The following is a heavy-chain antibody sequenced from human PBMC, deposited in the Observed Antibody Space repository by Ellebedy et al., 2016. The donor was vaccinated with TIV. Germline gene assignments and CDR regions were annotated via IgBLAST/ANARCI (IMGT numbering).Heavy chain of an antibody. D-gene: IGHD6-19*01. CDR3: ATLRIAVAGTDFDY. Sequence: ASVKVSXXASGYTFTSYDINWVRQATGQGLEWMGWMNPNSGNTGYAQKFQGRVTMTRNTSISTAYMELSSLRSEDTAVYYCATLRIAVAGTDFDYWGQGTLVTVSS. J-gene: IGHJ4*02. CDR2: MNPNSGNT. CDR1: GYTFTSYD. V-gene: IGHV1-8*01.